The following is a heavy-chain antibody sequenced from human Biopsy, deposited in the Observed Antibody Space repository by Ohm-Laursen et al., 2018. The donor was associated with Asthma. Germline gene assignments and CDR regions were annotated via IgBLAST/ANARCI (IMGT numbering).Heavy chain of an antibody. CDR3: ARGYSGSDRIVYYYSGLEV. D-gene: IGHD5-12*01. J-gene: IGHJ6*02. Sequence: GSSVKVSCNASGDSFSNYAISRVRQAPGQGLEWMGGLIPVLGTPDHAQMFEGRVTITADESTSTAYMELSSLSSEDTAVYYCARGYSGSDRIVYYYSGLEVWGQGTTVTVSS. CDR1: GDSFSNYA. V-gene: IGHV1-69*01. CDR2: LIPVLGTP.